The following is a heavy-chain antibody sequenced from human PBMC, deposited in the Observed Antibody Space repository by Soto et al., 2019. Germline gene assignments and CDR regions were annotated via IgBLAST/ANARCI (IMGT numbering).Heavy chain of an antibody. CDR3: ARLAFDPANSDY. Sequence: QLQLQESGPGLVKPSETLSLTCTVSGGSISSSSYYWGWIRQPPGKGLEWIGSIYYSGSTYYNPSLKSRVTISVDTSKNQFSLKLSSVTAADTAVYYCARLAFDPANSDYWGQGTLVTVSS. V-gene: IGHV4-39*01. CDR2: IYYSGST. CDR1: GGSISSSSYY. J-gene: IGHJ4*02.